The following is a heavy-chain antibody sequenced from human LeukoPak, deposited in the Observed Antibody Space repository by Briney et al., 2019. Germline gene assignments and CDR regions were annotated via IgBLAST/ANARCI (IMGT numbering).Heavy chain of an antibody. CDR2: ISIDDDT. J-gene: IGHJ4*02. D-gene: IGHD2/OR15-2a*01. V-gene: IGHV3-53*01. CDR1: GFVVTANY. Sequence: GGSLRLSCAGSGFVVTANYLAWARQAPGRGLEWVSTISIDDDTYYGDSVKGRSAISRDESTNTLTLHLDSVRVEDMGVYYCALLSGGTFDYWGQGTRVTVAS. CDR3: ALLSGGTFDY.